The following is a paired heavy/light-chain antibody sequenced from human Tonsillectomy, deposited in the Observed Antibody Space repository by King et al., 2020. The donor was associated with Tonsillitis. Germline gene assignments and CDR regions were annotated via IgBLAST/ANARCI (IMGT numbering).Heavy chain of an antibody. D-gene: IGHD3-3*01. Sequence: QVQLVESGGGVVQPGRSLRLSCEGSGFSFSSHGMHWVRQAPGKGLEWVAVIVYDGSYKYYADSVNGRFTISRDNSKNTLYLQMNSLRAEDTAVYYCARVPGFTRGILKYYAMDVWGQGTTVTVSS. CDR2: IVYDGSYK. CDR1: GFSFSSHG. J-gene: IGHJ6*02. V-gene: IGHV3-30*03. CDR3: ARVPGFTRGILKYYAMDV.
Light chain of an antibody. CDR1: TGVVTSGHY. CDR3: LLSYSGAQV. CDR2: HTS. Sequence: QAVVTQEASLTVSPGGTVTLTCGSSTGVVTSGHYPYWFQQKPGQAPRTLIFHTSDKHSWTPARFSGSLIGGKAALTLSGAQPEDEADYYCLLSYSGAQVFGGGTKLTVL. V-gene: IGLV7-46*01. J-gene: IGLJ3*02.